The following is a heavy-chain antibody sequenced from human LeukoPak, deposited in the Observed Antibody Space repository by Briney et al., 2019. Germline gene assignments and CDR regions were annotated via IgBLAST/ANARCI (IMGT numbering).Heavy chain of an antibody. V-gene: IGHV1-18*01. J-gene: IGHJ5*02. CDR2: ISAYNGNT. CDR1: GYTFTSYG. Sequence: AASVKVSCKASGYTFTSYGISWVRQAPGQGLEWMGWISAYNGNTNYAQKLQGRVTMTTDTSTSTAYMELRSLRSDDTAVYYCARGSRKVVFMNWFDPWGQGTLVTVSS. CDR3: ARGSRKVVFMNWFDP. D-gene: IGHD2-2*01.